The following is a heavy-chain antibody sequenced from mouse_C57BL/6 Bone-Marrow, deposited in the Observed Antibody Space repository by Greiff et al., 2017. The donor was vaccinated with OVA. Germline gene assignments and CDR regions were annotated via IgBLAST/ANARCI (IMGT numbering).Heavy chain of an antibody. V-gene: IGHV14-4*01. CDR2: IDPENGDT. CDR3: TTYRY. J-gene: IGHJ2*01. Sequence: VQLQQSGAELVRPGASVKLSCTASGFNITDDYMHWVKERPEQGLEWIGWIDPENGDTEYASKFQGKATITADISSNTVYMHLDSLTSEDTAVYYYTTYRYWGQGTTLTVSA. CDR1: GFNITDDY.